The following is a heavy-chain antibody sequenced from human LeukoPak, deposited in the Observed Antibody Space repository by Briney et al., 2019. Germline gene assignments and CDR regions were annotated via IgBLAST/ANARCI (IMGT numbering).Heavy chain of an antibody. J-gene: IGHJ5*02. CDR1: GYIFTRYY. D-gene: IGHD2-15*01. CDR3: ASNHPDCSGGSCYSGEFWFDP. Sequence: ASVKVSCKASGYIFTRYYMHWVRQAPGQGLEWMGWINPNSGGTNYAQKFQGRVTITADESTSTAYMELSSLRSEDTAVYYCASNHPDCSGGSCYSGEFWFDPWGQGTLVTVSS. CDR2: INPNSGGT. V-gene: IGHV1-2*02.